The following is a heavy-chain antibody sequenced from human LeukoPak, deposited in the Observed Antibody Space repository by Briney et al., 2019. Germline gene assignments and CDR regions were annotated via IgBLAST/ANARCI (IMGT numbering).Heavy chain of an antibody. CDR2: MSVVTDRT. V-gene: IGHV3-64D*06. D-gene: IGHD3-10*01. CDR1: GFNFRNYA. Sequence: PGGSLRLSCSASGFNFRNYAMHWVRQAPGKGLEYVSAMSVVTDRTFYADSVMGRFTISRDNSANTLYLQMSSLRPEDTAVYYRAKPARGSGIQDGFDSWGQGTLVTVSS. CDR3: AKPARGSGIQDGFDS. J-gene: IGHJ4*02.